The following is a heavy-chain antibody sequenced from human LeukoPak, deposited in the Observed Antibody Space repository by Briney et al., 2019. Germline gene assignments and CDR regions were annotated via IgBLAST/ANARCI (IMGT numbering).Heavy chain of an antibody. CDR3: AKDFEGSRSYHCPFDY. J-gene: IGHJ4*02. D-gene: IGHD3-10*01. V-gene: IGHV3-23*01. Sequence: PGGSLRLSCVSSGFTFNNYAMNWVRQAPGKGLEWVSSISGSGSITYYADSVKGRFTTSRDNSRNTVYLQMNSLRADDTAVYYCAKDFEGSRSYHCPFDYWGQGSLVTVSS. CDR1: GFTFNNYA. CDR2: ISGSGSIT.